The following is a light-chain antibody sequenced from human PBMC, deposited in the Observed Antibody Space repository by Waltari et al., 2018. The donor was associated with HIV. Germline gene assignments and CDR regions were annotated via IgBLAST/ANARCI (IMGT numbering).Light chain of an antibody. CDR3: QSYDSTNLWV. Sequence: NFMLTQPHSVSESPGKTVTISCTRSTGSIASKYVHWYQQRPGSAPTCVIYENDQRPSGVPDRFSGSIDSSSNSASLTISRLRTEDEADYYCQSYDSTNLWVFGGGTKVTVL. CDR1: TGSIASKY. CDR2: END. V-gene: IGLV6-57*04. J-gene: IGLJ3*02.